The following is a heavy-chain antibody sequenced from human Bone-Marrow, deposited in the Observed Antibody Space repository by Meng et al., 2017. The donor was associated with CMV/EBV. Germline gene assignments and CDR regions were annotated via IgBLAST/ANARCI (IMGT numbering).Heavy chain of an antibody. D-gene: IGHD6-6*01. Sequence: SGGSIRSSNWWRWVRKPPGKGLEWIGEIYHSGSTNYNPSLKSRVTISVDKSKNQFSLKLSSVTAADTAVYYCARVRYSSSSGYYFDYWGQGTLVTVSS. CDR2: IYHSGST. J-gene: IGHJ4*02. V-gene: IGHV4-4*02. CDR3: ARVRYSSSSGYYFDY. CDR1: GGSIRSSNW.